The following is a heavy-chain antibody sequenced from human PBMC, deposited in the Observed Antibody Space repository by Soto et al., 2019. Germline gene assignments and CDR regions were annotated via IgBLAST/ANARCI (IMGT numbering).Heavy chain of an antibody. D-gene: IGHD3-10*01. CDR3: ATTMVRGVINFDY. Sequence: ASVKVSCKASGFTFTSSAMQWVRQARGQRLEWIGWIVVGSGNTNYAQKFQERVTITRDMSTSTAYMELSSLRSEDTAVYYRATTMVRGVINFDYWGQGTLVTVSS. CDR2: IVVGSGNT. J-gene: IGHJ4*02. CDR1: GFTFTSSA. V-gene: IGHV1-58*02.